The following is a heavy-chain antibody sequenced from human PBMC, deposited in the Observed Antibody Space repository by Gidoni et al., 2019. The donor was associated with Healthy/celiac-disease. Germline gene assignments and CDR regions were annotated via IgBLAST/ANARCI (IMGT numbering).Heavy chain of an antibody. CDR3: ARDWNNWNDEVELNFDY. CDR2: ISSSSSYI. V-gene: IGHV3-21*01. Sequence: EVQLVESGGGLVKPGGSLRLSCAASGFTFSSYSMNWVRQAPGKGLEWVSSISSSSSYIYYADSVKGRFTISRDNAKNSLYLQMNSLRAEDTAVYYCARDWNNWNDEVELNFDYWGQGTLVTVSS. CDR1: GFTFSSYS. D-gene: IGHD1-1*01. J-gene: IGHJ4*02.